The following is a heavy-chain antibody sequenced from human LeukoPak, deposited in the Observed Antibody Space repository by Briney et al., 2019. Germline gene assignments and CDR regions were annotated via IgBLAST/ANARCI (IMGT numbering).Heavy chain of an antibody. J-gene: IGHJ4*02. D-gene: IGHD6-13*01. CDR2: IIPIFGTA. V-gene: IGHV1-69*13. Sequence: SVKVSCKASGGTFSSYAISWVRQAPGQGLEWMGGIIPIFGTANYAQKFQGRVTITADESTSTAYMELSSLRSEDTAVYYCARGLPSYSSSWYGIFDYWGQGTLVTVSS. CDR1: GGTFSSYA. CDR3: ARGLPSYSSSWYGIFDY.